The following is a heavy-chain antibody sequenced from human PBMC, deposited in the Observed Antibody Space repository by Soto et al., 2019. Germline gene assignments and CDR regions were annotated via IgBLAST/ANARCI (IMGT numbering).Heavy chain of an antibody. V-gene: IGHV4-31*03. CDR3: AREAGYYDRSGYNWFDP. D-gene: IGHD3-22*01. J-gene: IGHJ5*02. Sequence: PSETLSLTCTVSGGSISSGGYYWSWIRQHPEKGLEWIGNIHYSGSTYYSPSLKSRLIISVDTSKNQFSLIVSSVTAADTAVYYCAREAGYYDRSGYNWFDPWGQGIQVTSPQ. CDR2: IHYSGST. CDR1: GGSISSGGYY.